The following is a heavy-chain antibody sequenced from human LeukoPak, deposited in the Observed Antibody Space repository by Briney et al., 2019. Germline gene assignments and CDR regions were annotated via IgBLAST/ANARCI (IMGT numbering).Heavy chain of an antibody. Sequence: PGGSLRLSCAASGFTFSNAWMSWVRQAPGKGLEWVGRIKSKTDGGTTDYAAPVKGRFTISRDDSKNTLYLQMNSLKTEDTAVYYCTTVMVYAIKYAFDIWGQGTMVTVSS. CDR3: TTVMVYAIKYAFDI. CDR1: GFTFSNAW. V-gene: IGHV3-15*01. D-gene: IGHD2-8*01. CDR2: IKSKTDGGTT. J-gene: IGHJ3*02.